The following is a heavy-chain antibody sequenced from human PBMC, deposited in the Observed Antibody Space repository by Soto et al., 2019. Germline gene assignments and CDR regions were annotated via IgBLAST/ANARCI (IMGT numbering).Heavy chain of an antibody. CDR2: IIPIFGTA. J-gene: IGHJ1*01. D-gene: IGHD2-2*01. CDR1: GGTFSSYA. V-gene: IGHV1-69*13. Sequence: SVKVSCKASGGTFSSYAISWVRQAPGQGLEWMGGIIPIFGTANYAQKFQGRVTITADESTSTAYMELSSLRSEDTAVYYCARGGIPNAFLRNIVVVPAAISPGFYFQHWGQGTQVTVSS. CDR3: ARGGIPNAFLRNIVVVPAAISPGFYFQH.